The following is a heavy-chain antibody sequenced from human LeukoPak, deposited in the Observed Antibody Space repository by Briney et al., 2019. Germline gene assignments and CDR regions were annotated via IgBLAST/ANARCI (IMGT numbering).Heavy chain of an antibody. D-gene: IGHD3-22*01. V-gene: IGHV1-69*13. CDR1: GYTFTSYG. CDR2: IIPIFGTA. CDR3: ARPGKEYYYDSSGYYDHFDY. Sequence: GASVNVSCKASGYTFTSYGISWVRQAPGQGLEWMGGIIPIFGTANYAQKFQGRVTITADESTSTAYMELSSLRSEDTAVYYCARPGKEYYYDSSGYYDHFDYWGQGTLVTVSS. J-gene: IGHJ4*02.